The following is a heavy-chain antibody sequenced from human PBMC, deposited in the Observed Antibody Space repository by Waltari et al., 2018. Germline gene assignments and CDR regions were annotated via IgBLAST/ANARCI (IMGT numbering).Heavy chain of an antibody. CDR3: ARSIAVAGTPMGY. V-gene: IGHV4-38-2*01. J-gene: IGHJ4*02. CDR1: GYSLSSGYY. Sequence: QVQLQESGPGLVKPSETLSLTCAVSGYSLSSGYYWGWIRQPPGKGLEWIGSIYHSGSTYYNPSLKSRVTISVDTSKNQFSLKLSSVTAADTAVYYCARSIAVAGTPMGYWGQGTLVTVSS. D-gene: IGHD6-19*01. CDR2: IYHSGST.